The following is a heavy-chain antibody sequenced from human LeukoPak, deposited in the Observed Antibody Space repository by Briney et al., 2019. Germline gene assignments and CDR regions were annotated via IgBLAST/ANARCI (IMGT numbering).Heavy chain of an antibody. CDR3: VVVVEPPDSDGFDV. J-gene: IGHJ3*01. CDR2: ISYDGSNK. D-gene: IGHD1-14*01. CDR1: GFTFGDYA. Sequence: GRSLRLSCTASGFTFGDYAMSWVRQAPGKGLEWVAVISYDGSNKYYADSVKGRFTISRDNARNTLSLQMNSLTIEDTAVYYCVVVVEPPDSDGFDVWGQGTMITVSS. V-gene: IGHV3-30*07.